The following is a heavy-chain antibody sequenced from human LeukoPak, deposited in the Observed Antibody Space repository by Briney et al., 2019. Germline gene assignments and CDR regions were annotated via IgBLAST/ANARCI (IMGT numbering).Heavy chain of an antibody. CDR3: TREQDREASATVVGDY. CDR2: MSSDGSNT. Sequence: PGMSLRLSCAASGFTFSSYGMLWVRQAPGKGLQWVALMSSDGSNTFYSDSVRGRFTISRDNAKNSLFLQMNSLRAEDTAVYYCTREQDREASATVVGDYWGQGTLVTVSS. D-gene: IGHD4-23*01. V-gene: IGHV3-30*03. CDR1: GFTFSSYG. J-gene: IGHJ4*02.